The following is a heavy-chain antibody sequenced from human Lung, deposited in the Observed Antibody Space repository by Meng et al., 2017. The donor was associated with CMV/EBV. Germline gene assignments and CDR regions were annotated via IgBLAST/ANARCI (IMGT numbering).Heavy chain of an antibody. V-gene: IGHV3-53*01. CDR1: GFTISSSF. CDR2: IYDTGDR. Sequence: GGSLRLXCAASGFTISSSFMTWVRQAPGKGLEWVSLIYDTGDRYFAASVKGRFTMSRDNSRNTLYLQMGSLRAEDTAVYYRARVVRDWPQGFADSWVPGTLVTFSS. D-gene: IGHD2-21*02. J-gene: IGHJ4*02. CDR3: ARVVRDWPQGFADS.